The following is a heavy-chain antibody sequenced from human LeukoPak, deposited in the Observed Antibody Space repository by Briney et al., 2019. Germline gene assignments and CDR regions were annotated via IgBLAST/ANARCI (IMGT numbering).Heavy chain of an antibody. CDR2: INPDSGAT. CDR1: GYTSTGKY. J-gene: IGHJ4*02. CDR3: ASGSGWYYFDF. Sequence: ASVKVSCKASGYTSTGKYIRWVRQAPGQGLEWMGRINPDSGATHNAQKFQGRVTMTRETHFSTAYMELSSLRSDDTAVYYCASGSGWYYFDFWGQGTLVTVSS. V-gene: IGHV1-2*02. D-gene: IGHD6-19*01.